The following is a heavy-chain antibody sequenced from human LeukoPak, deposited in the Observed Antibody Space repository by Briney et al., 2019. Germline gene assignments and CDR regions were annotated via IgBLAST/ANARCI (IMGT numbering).Heavy chain of an antibody. Sequence: GGSLRLSCAASGFTFSSYWMHWVRQAPGKGLVWVSRINSDGSSTSYADSVKGRFTISRDNANNSLYLQMNSLRAEDTAVYYCAREAYDDFWSGSWRYYYYMDVWGKGTTVTVSS. J-gene: IGHJ6*03. CDR1: GFTFSSYW. CDR3: AREAYDDFWSGSWRYYYYMDV. V-gene: IGHV3-74*01. D-gene: IGHD3-3*01. CDR2: INSDGSST.